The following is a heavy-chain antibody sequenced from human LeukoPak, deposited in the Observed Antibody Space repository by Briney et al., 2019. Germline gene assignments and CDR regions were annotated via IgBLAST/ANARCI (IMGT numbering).Heavy chain of an antibody. CDR1: GFTFSSYA. V-gene: IGHV3-30-3*01. D-gene: IGHD3-10*01. CDR2: ISYDGSNK. Sequence: PGRSLRLSCAASGFTFSSYAMHWVRQAPGKGLEWVAVISYDGSNKYYADSVKGRFTISRDNSKNTLYLQMNSLRAEDTAVYYCAGWRVLLWFGESYKHYWGQGTLVTVSS. CDR3: AGWRVLLWFGESYKHY. J-gene: IGHJ4*02.